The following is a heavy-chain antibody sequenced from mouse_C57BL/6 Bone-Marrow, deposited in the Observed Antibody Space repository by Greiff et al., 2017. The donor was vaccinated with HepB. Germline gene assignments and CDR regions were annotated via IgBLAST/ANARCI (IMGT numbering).Heavy chain of an antibody. CDR3: TRFPHYYGISYGFAY. Sequence: EVQLQQSGTVLARPGASVKMSCKTSGYTFTSYWMHWVKQRPGQGLEWIGAIYPGNSDTSYNQKFKGKAKLTAVTSASTAYMELSSLTNEDSAVYYCTRFPHYYGISYGFAYWGQGTLVTVSA. V-gene: IGHV1-5*01. J-gene: IGHJ3*01. CDR2: IYPGNSDT. CDR1: GYTFTSYW. D-gene: IGHD1-1*01.